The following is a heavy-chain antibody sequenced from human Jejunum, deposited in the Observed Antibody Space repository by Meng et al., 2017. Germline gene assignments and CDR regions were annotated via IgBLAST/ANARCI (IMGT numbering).Heavy chain of an antibody. V-gene: IGHV4-4*02. CDR3: AKYSRGFDS. CDR1: GDSISGSNW. Sequence: GSLRLSCAVSGDSISGSNWWSWVRKPPGKGLEWIGEIYHSGITYYNPSLKSRLTISVDKSKNQFSLRMSFVTAADTAVYYCAKYSRGFDSWGQGTLVTVSS. CDR2: IYHSGIT. J-gene: IGHJ4*02. D-gene: IGHD2-15*01.